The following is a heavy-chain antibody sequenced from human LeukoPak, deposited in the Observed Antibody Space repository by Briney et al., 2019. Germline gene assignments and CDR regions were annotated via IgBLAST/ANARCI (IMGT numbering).Heavy chain of an antibody. V-gene: IGHV4-34*01. D-gene: IGHD6-13*01. Sequence: SETLSLTCAVYGGSFSGYYWSWIRQPPGKGLEWIGEINHSGSTNYNPSLKSRVTISVDTSKNQFSLKLSSVTAADTAVYYCARNGGLAAAGYDAFDIWGQGTMVTVSS. CDR1: GGSFSGYY. CDR2: INHSGST. CDR3: ARNGGLAAAGYDAFDI. J-gene: IGHJ3*02.